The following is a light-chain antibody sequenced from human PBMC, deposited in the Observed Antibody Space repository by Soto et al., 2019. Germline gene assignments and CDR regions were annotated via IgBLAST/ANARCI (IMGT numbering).Light chain of an antibody. V-gene: IGKV1-39*01. Sequence: DIQMTQSPSSLSPSVGDRVTITCRASQSISSHLNWCQQKPGKAPKLLIYAASSLQSGVPSRFSGSGSGTDFTLTISSLQLEDFATYYCQQSYSTPFTFGPGTKVDIK. CDR2: AAS. J-gene: IGKJ3*01. CDR3: QQSYSTPFT. CDR1: QSISSH.